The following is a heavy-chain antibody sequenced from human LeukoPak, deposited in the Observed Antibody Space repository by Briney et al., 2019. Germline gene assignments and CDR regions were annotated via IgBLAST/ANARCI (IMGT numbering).Heavy chain of an antibody. V-gene: IGHV4-59*08. J-gene: IGHJ3*02. CDR3: ARDMYDAFDAFDI. D-gene: IGHD2-8*01. CDR1: GGSISSYY. CDR2: IYYSGST. Sequence: SETLSLTCAVSGGSISSYYWSWIRQPPGKGLEWIGYIYYSGSTNYNPSLKSRVTISVDTSKNQFSLKLSSVTAADTAVYYCARDMYDAFDAFDIWGQGTMVTVSS.